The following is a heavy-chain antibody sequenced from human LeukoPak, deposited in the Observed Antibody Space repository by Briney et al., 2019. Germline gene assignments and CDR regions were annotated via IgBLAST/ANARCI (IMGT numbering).Heavy chain of an antibody. CDR3: TVTLNFDHGEYDWFDP. J-gene: IGHJ5*02. CDR1: GFTFSGSS. D-gene: IGHD4-17*01. V-gene: IGHV3-73*01. CDR2: IRGKANDYAT. Sequence: GGSLKLSCAASGFTFSGSSMHWVRQASGKGLEWVGRIRGKANDYATAYAASVKGRFTISRDDSKNTAYLQMNTLKTEDTAVYYCTVTLNFDHGEYDWFDPWGQGTLVTVSS.